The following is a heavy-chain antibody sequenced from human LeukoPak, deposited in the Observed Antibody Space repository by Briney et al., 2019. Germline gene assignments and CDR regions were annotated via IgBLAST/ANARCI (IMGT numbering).Heavy chain of an antibody. Sequence: SETLSLTCTVSGGSISSYYWSWLRQPPGKGLEWIGYIYYSGSTNYNPSLKSRVTISVDTSKNQFSLKLGSVTAADTAVYYCARDLYSSSWLNYFDYWGQGTLVTVSS. CDR1: GGSISSYY. CDR2: IYYSGST. V-gene: IGHV4-59*01. D-gene: IGHD6-13*01. J-gene: IGHJ4*02. CDR3: ARDLYSSSWLNYFDY.